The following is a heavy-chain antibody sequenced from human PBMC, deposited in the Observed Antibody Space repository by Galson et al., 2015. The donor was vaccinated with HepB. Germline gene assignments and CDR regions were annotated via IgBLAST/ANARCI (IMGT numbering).Heavy chain of an antibody. Sequence: SLRLSCAASGFTFSSYGMHWVRQAPGKGLEWVAVVSYDGSNKYYADSVKGRFTISRVNSKNTLYLQMNSLRAEDTAIYYCAKDGGRGYTYGPNWFDPWGQGTLVTVSS. CDR3: AKDGGRGYTYGPNWFDP. J-gene: IGHJ5*02. D-gene: IGHD5-18*01. CDR2: VSYDGSNK. V-gene: IGHV3-30*18. CDR1: GFTFSSYG.